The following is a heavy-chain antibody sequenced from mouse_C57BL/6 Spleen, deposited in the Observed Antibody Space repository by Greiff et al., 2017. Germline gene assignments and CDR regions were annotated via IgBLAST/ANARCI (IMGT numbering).Heavy chain of an antibody. J-gene: IGHJ3*01. CDR2: IDPANGNT. CDR3: ARVRYCGTSWFAY. D-gene: IGHD1-1*01. CDR1: GFNIKNTY. Sequence: EVKLQESVAELVRPGASVKLSCTASGFNIKNTYMHWVKQRPEQGLEWIGRIDPANGNTKYAPKFQGKATITADTSSNTAYLQLSSLTSEDTAIYYCARVRYCGTSWFAYWGKGTLVTVSA. V-gene: IGHV14-3*01.